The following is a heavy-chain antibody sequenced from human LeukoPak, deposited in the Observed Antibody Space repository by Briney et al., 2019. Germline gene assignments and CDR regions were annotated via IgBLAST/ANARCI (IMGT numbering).Heavy chain of an antibody. CDR3: AREEVGDAFDI. V-gene: IGHV3-30*19. CDR2: ISYDGSNK. Sequence: GGSLRLSCAASGSTFSSYGMHWVRQAPGKGLEWVAVISYDGSNKYYADSVKGRFTISRDNSKNTLYLQMNSLRAEDTAVYYCAREEVGDAFDIWGQGTMVTVSS. D-gene: IGHD1-26*01. CDR1: GSTFSSYG. J-gene: IGHJ3*02.